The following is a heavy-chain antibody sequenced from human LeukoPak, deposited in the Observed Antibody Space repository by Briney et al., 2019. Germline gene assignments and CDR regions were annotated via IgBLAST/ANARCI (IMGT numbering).Heavy chain of an antibody. CDR1: GGSISSYY. J-gene: IGHJ4*02. D-gene: IGHD4-11*01. CDR2: IYYSGST. CDR3: AVHSNCEPVGFDY. Sequence: SETLSLTCTVSGGSISSYYWSWIRQPPGKGLEWIGYIYYSGSTNYNPSLKSRVTISVDTSKNQFSLKLSSVTAADTAVYYCAVHSNCEPVGFDYWGQGTLVTVSS. V-gene: IGHV4-59*01.